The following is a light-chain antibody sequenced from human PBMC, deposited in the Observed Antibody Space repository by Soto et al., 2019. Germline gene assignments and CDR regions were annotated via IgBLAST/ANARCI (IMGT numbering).Light chain of an antibody. Sequence: QSALTQPPSASGSPGQSVTISCTGTSSDIGAYYYVSWYQQHSGKAPKLLIYEVTKRPSGVPDRFSGSKSGNTASLTVSGLQAEAEADYYGNSYAGSNILFGGGTQLTVL. V-gene: IGLV2-8*01. J-gene: IGLJ2*01. CDR1: SSDIGAYYY. CDR3: NSYAGSNIL. CDR2: EVT.